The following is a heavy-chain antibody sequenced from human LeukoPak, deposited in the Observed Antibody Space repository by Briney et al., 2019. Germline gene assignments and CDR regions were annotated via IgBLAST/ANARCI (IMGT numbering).Heavy chain of an antibody. CDR1: GGSISSSSYY. Sequence: SETLSLTCTVSGGSISSSSYYWGWIRQPPGKGLEWIGTIYYSGSTYYNPSLKSRVTISIDTSKNQFSLELNSVTAADTAVYYCARPSTYYYDSSYFDYWGRGTLVTVSS. J-gene: IGHJ4*02. CDR3: ARPSTYYYDSSYFDY. D-gene: IGHD3-22*01. CDR2: IYYSGST. V-gene: IGHV4-39*01.